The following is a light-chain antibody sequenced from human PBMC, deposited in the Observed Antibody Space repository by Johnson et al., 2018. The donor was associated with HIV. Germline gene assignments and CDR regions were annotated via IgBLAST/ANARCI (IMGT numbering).Light chain of an antibody. CDR1: SSNIGNNY. J-gene: IGLJ1*01. Sequence: QSVLTQPPSVSAAPGQKVTISCSGSSSNIGNNYVSWYQQLPGTAPKLLIYDNNKRPSGIPDRFSASKSGTSAILDITGLQTGDEADYYCGTWDNSLGAHYVYGIGTKVT. CDR3: GTWDNSLGAHYV. V-gene: IGLV1-51*01. CDR2: DNN.